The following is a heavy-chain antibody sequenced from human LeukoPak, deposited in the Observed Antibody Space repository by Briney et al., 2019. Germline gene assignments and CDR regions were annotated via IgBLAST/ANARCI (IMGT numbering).Heavy chain of an antibody. V-gene: IGHV1-2*06. J-gene: IGHJ3*02. Sequence: ASVKVSCKASGYTFTGYYIHWVRQAPGQGLEWMGRINPNNGGTNYAQKFQGRVTMTRDMSMSTAYMELSRLRSVDTAVYYCAGEDNSSGYRPFDIGGKGTMVTFP. D-gene: IGHD3-22*01. CDR3: AGEDNSSGYRPFDI. CDR2: INPNNGGT. CDR1: GYTFTGYY.